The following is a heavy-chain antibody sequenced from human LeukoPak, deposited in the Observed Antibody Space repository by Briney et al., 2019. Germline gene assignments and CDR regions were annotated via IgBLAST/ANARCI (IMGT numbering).Heavy chain of an antibody. V-gene: IGHV3-33*01. J-gene: IGHJ4*02. Sequence: TLRLSCAASGFTFSRYGMHWVRQAPGKGLEWVAVIWYDGSNKYYADSVNGRFTISRDNSKNTVYLQMNSLRADDTAVYYCARDGVVGAKGIDQWGQGALVAVCS. CDR3: ARDGVVGAKGIDQ. D-gene: IGHD1-26*01. CDR2: IWYDGSNK. CDR1: GFTFSRYG.